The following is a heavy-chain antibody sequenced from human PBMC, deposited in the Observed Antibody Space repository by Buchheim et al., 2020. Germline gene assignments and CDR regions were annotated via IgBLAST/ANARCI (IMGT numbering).Heavy chain of an antibody. D-gene: IGHD4-17*01. CDR3: ARVHYGDNYLDR. V-gene: IGHV4-31*03. Sequence: QVQLQESGPGLVKPSQTLSLTCTVSGGSISSGGYYWSWIRQHPGKGLEWIGYVSYRGTPYYNPSLRSRVIISTDTSDNHFSLKLSSVTAADTAVYFCARVHYGDNYLDRWGQGTL. CDR2: VSYRGTP. CDR1: GGSISSGGYY. J-gene: IGHJ4*02.